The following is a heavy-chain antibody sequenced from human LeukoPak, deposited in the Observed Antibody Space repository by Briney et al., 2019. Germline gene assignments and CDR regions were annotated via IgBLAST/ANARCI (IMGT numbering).Heavy chain of an antibody. Sequence: GASVKVSSKASGYTFTSYDINWVRQATGQGLEWMGWMNPNSGNTGYAQKFQGRVTMTRNTSISTAYMELSSLRSEDTAVYYCARVSGRADDFDIWGQGTMVTVSS. CDR1: GYTFTSYD. V-gene: IGHV1-8*01. J-gene: IGHJ3*02. CDR2: MNPNSGNT. D-gene: IGHD6-25*01. CDR3: ARVSGRADDFDI.